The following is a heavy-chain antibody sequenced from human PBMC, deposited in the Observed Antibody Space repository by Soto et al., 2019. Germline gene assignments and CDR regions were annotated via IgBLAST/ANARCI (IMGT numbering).Heavy chain of an antibody. J-gene: IGHJ5*02. Sequence: GESLKISCKGSGYSFTSYWIGWMRQMPGKGLGWMGIIYPGDSDTRYSPSFQGQVTISADKSISTAYLQWSSLKASDTAMYYCARLSQFGETTNWFDPWGQGTLVTVSS. V-gene: IGHV5-51*01. CDR3: ARLSQFGETTNWFDP. CDR2: IYPGDSDT. D-gene: IGHD3-10*01. CDR1: GYSFTSYW.